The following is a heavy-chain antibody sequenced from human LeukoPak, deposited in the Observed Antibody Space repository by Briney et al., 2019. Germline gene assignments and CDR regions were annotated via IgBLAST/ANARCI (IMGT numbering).Heavy chain of an antibody. D-gene: IGHD3-10*01. V-gene: IGHV3-23*01. CDR2: LSGNGEKT. Sequence: GGSLTLSCAASGFTFSSYAMLWVRQAPGKGLEWVSGLSGNGEKTLYADSVKGRFTISRDNSKNTQSLQMNSLRAEDTAIYYCANVWFGVRGQGTLVTVSS. CDR1: GFTFSSYA. J-gene: IGHJ4*02. CDR3: ANVWFGV.